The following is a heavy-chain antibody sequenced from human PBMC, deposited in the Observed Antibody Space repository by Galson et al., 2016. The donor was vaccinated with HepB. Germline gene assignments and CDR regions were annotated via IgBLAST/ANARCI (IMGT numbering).Heavy chain of an antibody. Sequence: SETLSLTCTVSGGSISNFYWTWIRQPAGKGLEWIGRISDRGSTYYNPSLKSRVTMSVDTSKNQFSLRLTSVTAADTATYYCARGFGSTWYYFDYWGQGTPVTVSS. J-gene: IGHJ4*02. V-gene: IGHV4-4*07. CDR2: ISDRGST. CDR3: ARGFGSTWYYFDY. CDR1: GGSISNFY. D-gene: IGHD6-13*01.